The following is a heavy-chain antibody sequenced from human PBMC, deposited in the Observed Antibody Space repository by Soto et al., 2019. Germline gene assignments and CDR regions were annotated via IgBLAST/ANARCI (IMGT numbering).Heavy chain of an antibody. Sequence: LRLSCEASGFTLSRYTIQWVRQAPGKGLEWVALISSDGTDEHYADSVKGRFTLSRDDYKNTVFLQMDSLSAEDTAVYYCVRYSGYDYFFDKWGQGTLVTVSS. V-gene: IGHV3-30*04. J-gene: IGHJ4*02. CDR1: GFTLSRYT. CDR3: VRYSGYDYFFDK. CDR2: ISSDGTDE. D-gene: IGHD5-12*01.